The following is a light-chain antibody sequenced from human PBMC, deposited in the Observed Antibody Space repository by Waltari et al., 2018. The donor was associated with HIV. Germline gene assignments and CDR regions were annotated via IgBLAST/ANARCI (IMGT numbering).Light chain of an antibody. CDR2: EVS. Sequence: QSALTQPASVSGSPGQSITISCTGTSSDVGSYNLVSWYQQHPGKAPKLMIYEVSKRPSGVSNRFSGSKSDNTASLTISGLQAEDEADYYCCSYVGWSTILYVFGTGTKVTVL. J-gene: IGLJ1*01. V-gene: IGLV2-23*02. CDR3: CSYVGWSTILYV. CDR1: SSDVGSYNL.